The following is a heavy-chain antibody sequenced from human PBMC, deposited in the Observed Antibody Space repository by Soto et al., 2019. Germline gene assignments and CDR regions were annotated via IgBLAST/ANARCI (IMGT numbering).Heavy chain of an antibody. D-gene: IGHD1-20*01. V-gene: IGHV3-30*03. Sequence: YYALASAKGRFTISRDNSKNTLYLQMNSLRAEDTAVYYCARDPYNWNYFDYWGQGTLVTVSS. CDR3: ARDPYNWNYFDY. J-gene: IGHJ4*02.